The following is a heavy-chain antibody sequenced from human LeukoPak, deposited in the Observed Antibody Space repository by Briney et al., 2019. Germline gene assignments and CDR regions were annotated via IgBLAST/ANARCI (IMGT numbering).Heavy chain of an antibody. D-gene: IGHD1-26*01. Sequence: SETLSLTCAVSGGSISSSNHYWGWIRQPPGKGLEWIGYIYYSGSTNYNPSLKSRVTISVDTSKNQFSLKLSSVTAADTAVYYCARLGGSYNVYWGQGTLVTVSS. CDR1: GGSISSSNHY. V-gene: IGHV4-61*05. CDR3: ARLGGSYNVY. CDR2: IYYSGST. J-gene: IGHJ4*02.